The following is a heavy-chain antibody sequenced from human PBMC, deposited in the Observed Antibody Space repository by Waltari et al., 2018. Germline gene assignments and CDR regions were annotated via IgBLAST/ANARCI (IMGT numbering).Heavy chain of an antibody. Sequence: QAQGKGLVWVSRSNSDGSSTSYADSVKGRFTISKDNAKNTVYLQMNSLRAEDTAIYYCARGARRTTVTTGWWYFDLLGRGTLVTVSS. CDR2: SNSDGSST. J-gene: IGHJ2*01. D-gene: IGHD4-17*01. CDR3: ARGARRTTVTTGWWYFDL. V-gene: IGHV3-74*01.